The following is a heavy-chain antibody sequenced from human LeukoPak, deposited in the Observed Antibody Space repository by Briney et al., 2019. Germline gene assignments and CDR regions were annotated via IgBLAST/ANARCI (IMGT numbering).Heavy chain of an antibody. CDR2: IYHSGST. V-gene: IGHV4-38-2*01. J-gene: IGHJ4*02. Sequence: SETLSLTCAVSGYSIRSGDYWGWIRQSPGKGLEWIGSIYHSGSTHYNPSLKSRVTISVDTSKNQFSLMLSSVTAADTAIYYCARNRSVTTTPGFDHWGQGTLVTVSS. D-gene: IGHD4-17*01. CDR1: GYSIRSGDY. CDR3: ARNRSVTTTPGFDH.